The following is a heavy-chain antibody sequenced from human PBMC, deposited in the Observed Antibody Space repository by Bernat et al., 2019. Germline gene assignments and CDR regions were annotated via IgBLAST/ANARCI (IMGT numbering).Heavy chain of an antibody. CDR3: ARVAAAGNWFDP. V-gene: IGHV1-8*01. CDR1: GHTFTSYD. CDR2: MNPNSGNT. Sequence: QVQLVQSGAEVKKPGASVKVSCKASGHTFTSYDINWVRQATGQGLEWMGWMNPNSGNTGYTQKFQGRVTMTRNTSISTAYMELSSLRSEDTAVYYCARVAAAGNWFDPWGQGTLVTVSS. J-gene: IGHJ5*02. D-gene: IGHD6-13*01.